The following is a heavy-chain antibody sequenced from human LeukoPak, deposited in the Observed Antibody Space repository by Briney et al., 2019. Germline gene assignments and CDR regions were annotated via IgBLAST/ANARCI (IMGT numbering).Heavy chain of an antibody. J-gene: IGHJ6*03. CDR1: GGSISSYY. Sequence: PWETLSLTCTVSGGSISSYYWSWIRQPPGKGLEWIGYIYYSGSTNYNPSLKSRVTISVDTSKNQFSLKLSSVTAADTAVYYCARVRFPPDYYYYYMDVWGKGTTVTVSS. CDR3: ARVRFPPDYYYYYMDV. CDR2: IYYSGST. V-gene: IGHV4-59*01. D-gene: IGHD3-10*01.